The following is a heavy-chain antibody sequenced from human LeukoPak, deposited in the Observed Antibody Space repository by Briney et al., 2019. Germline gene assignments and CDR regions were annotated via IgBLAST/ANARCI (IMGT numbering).Heavy chain of an antibody. J-gene: IGHJ4*02. CDR2: IKQDGSEK. V-gene: IGHV3-7*01. Sequence: GGSLRLSCAASGFTFSSYWMSWVRRAPGKGLEWVASIKQDGSEKYYVDSVKGRFTISRDNAKNSLYLQMNSLRAEDTAVYYCARLAGVYDYSNYGQFDYWGQGTLVTVSS. CDR3: ARLAGVYDYSNYGQFDY. D-gene: IGHD4-11*01. CDR1: GFTFSSYW.